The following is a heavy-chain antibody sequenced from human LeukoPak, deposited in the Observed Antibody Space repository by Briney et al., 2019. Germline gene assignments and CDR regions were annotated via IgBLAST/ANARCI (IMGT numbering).Heavy chain of an antibody. Sequence: PGGSLRLSCAVSGITLSSYGMSWVRQAPGKGLEWVAGISDSAGRTNYADSVKGRFTISRDNSKNTLYLQMKSLRAEDTAVYFCAKRGVVIRVILVGFHKEAYYFDSWGQGALVTVPS. CDR3: AKRGVVIRVILVGFHKEAYYFDS. CDR1: GITLSSYG. CDR2: ISDSAGRT. V-gene: IGHV3-23*01. D-gene: IGHD3-22*01. J-gene: IGHJ4*02.